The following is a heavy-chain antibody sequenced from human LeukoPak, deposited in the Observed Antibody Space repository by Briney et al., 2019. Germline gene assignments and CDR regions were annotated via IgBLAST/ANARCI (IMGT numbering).Heavy chain of an antibody. D-gene: IGHD1-26*01. J-gene: IGHJ4*02. Sequence: GGSLRLSCAASGFTFDDYGMSWVRQAPGKGLEWVATISGSGVMTYYADSVKGRFTVSGDTSKNTIYLQMHSLTAADTAVYYCAKDRSIGTYYTFDHWGQGTLVTVSS. V-gene: IGHV3-23*01. CDR1: GFTFDDYG. CDR3: AKDRSIGTYYTFDH. CDR2: ISGSGVMT.